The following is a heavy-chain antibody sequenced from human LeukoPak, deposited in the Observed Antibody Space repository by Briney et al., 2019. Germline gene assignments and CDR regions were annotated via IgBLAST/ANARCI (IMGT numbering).Heavy chain of an antibody. J-gene: IGHJ6*03. CDR1: GYTFTGYY. Sequence: ASVKVSCKASGYTFTGYYMHWVRQAPGHGLEWMGRIHPNSGGTNYAQKFQGRVTMTRNTSISTAYMELSSLRSEDTAVYYCARGVQLEVPAARHYYYYMDVWGKGTTVTISS. D-gene: IGHD2-2*01. CDR3: ARGVQLEVPAARHYYYYMDV. CDR2: IHPNSGGT. V-gene: IGHV1-2*02.